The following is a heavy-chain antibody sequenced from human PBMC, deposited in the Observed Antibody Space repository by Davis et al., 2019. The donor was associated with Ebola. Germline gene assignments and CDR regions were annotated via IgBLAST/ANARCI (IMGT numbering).Heavy chain of an antibody. J-gene: IGHJ3*02. CDR3: ARTYYYDDSGYRNAFDI. CDR1: GFAFSYYD. D-gene: IGHD3-22*01. Sequence: GGSLRLSCAASGFAFSYYDMHWVRQAPGKGLEWVAVISYDGDNENYADSVKGRFTISRDNSKNTLYLQMNSLREEDTAMYYCARTYYYDDSGYRNAFDIWGQGTMVTVSS. CDR2: ISYDGDNE. V-gene: IGHV3-30*19.